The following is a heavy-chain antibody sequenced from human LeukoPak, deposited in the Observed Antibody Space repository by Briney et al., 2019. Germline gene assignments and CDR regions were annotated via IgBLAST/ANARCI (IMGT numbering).Heavy chain of an antibody. D-gene: IGHD3-10*01. V-gene: IGHV3-23*01. CDR2: ISGSGGST. CDR1: GFTFSSYG. Sequence: PGGSLRPSCAASGFTFSSYGMSWVRQAPGKGLEWVSAISGSGGSTYYADSVKGRFTISRDNAKNSLYLQMNSLRAEDTAVYYCAREGSGSYHEGSFDYWGQGTLVTVSS. J-gene: IGHJ4*02. CDR3: AREGSGSYHEGSFDY.